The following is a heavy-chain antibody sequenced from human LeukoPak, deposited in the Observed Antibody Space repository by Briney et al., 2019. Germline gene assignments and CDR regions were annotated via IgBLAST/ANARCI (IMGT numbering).Heavy chain of an antibody. CDR1: GFTFSSYS. Sequence: GGSLRLSCAASGFTFSSYSMNWVRQAPGKGLEWVSYISSSSSTTYYADSVKGRFTISRDNAKNSLYLQMNSLRAEDTAVYYCARPYSSGWYGFDYWGQGTLVTVSS. V-gene: IGHV3-48*01. CDR3: ARPYSSGWYGFDY. CDR2: ISSSSSTT. J-gene: IGHJ4*02. D-gene: IGHD6-19*01.